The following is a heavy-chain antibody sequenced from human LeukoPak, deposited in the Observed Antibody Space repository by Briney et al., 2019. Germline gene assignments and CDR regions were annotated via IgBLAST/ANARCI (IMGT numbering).Heavy chain of an antibody. V-gene: IGHV5-51*01. Sequence: GESLKISCKGSGYSFTSYWIGWVRQMPGKGLEWMGIIYPGDSDTRYSPSFQGQVTISADKSISTAYLQWSSLKASDTAMYYCPRLCSEMLGYCSGGSCYNNWFDPWGQGTLVTVSS. CDR2: IYPGDSDT. J-gene: IGHJ5*02. CDR1: GYSFTSYW. D-gene: IGHD2-15*01. CDR3: PRLCSEMLGYCSGGSCYNNWFDP.